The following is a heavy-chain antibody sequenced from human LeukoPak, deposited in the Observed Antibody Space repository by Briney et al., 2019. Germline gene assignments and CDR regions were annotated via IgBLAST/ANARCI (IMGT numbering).Heavy chain of an antibody. Sequence: GGSLRLSCAASGFTFGNVWMSWVRQAPGKGLEWVGRIKSKTDGGTTDYAAPVKGRFTISRDDSKNTLYLQMNSLRPDDTAVYYCVRDDPGFMPGNWWGQGTLVTVSS. CDR3: VRDDPGFMPGNW. D-gene: IGHD3-16*01. V-gene: IGHV3-15*01. J-gene: IGHJ4*02. CDR1: GFTFGNVW. CDR2: IKSKTDGGTT.